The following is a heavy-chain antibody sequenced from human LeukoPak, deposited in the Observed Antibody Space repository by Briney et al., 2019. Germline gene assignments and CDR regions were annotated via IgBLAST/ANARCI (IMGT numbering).Heavy chain of an antibody. CDR2: IYYSGST. Sequence: SETLSLTCTVSGGSVSSGSYYWSWLRQPPGKGLEWTGYIYYSGSTNYNTSLKSRVTISVDTSKNQFSLKLSSVTAADTAVYYCARERNCGGDCYIDAFDIWGQGTMVTVSS. J-gene: IGHJ3*02. V-gene: IGHV4-61*01. CDR1: GGSVSSGSYY. CDR3: ARERNCGGDCYIDAFDI. D-gene: IGHD2-21*02.